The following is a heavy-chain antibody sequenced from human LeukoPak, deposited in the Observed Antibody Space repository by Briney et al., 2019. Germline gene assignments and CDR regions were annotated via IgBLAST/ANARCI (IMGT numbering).Heavy chain of an antibody. CDR2: IKEDGSET. CDR1: GFTFSSYW. Sequence: GGSLRLSCAASGFTFSSYWMSWVRQAPGRGLEWVANIKEDGSETYYLDSVKGRFTISRDNAKNSVYLQMNSLRAEDTAVYYCTRIDIAVASAFILDAFGIWGQGTMVTVSS. CDR3: TRIDIAVASAFILDAFGI. V-gene: IGHV3-7*01. D-gene: IGHD2-2*01. J-gene: IGHJ3*02.